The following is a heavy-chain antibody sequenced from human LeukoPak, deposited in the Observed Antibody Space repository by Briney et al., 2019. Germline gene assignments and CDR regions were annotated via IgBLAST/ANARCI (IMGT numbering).Heavy chain of an antibody. V-gene: IGHV3-23*01. CDR1: GFTFSSYA. CDR2: ISGSGGST. Sequence: GGSLRLSCAASGFTFSSYAMSWVRQAPGKGLEWVSAISGSGGSTYYADSVKGRFTISRDNSKNTLYLQMNSLRAEDTAVYYCAKDEIVATYHYYGMDVWGQGTTVTVSS. J-gene: IGHJ6*02. CDR3: AKDEIVATYHYYGMDV. D-gene: IGHD5-12*01.